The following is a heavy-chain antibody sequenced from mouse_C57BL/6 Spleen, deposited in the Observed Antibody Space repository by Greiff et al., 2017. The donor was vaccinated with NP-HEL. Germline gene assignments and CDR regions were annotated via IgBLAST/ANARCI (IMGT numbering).Heavy chain of an antibody. Sequence: VQLKQSGPGMVKPSQSLSLTCTVTGYSITSGYDWHWIRHFPGNKLEWMGYISYSGSTNYNPSLKSRISITHDTSKNHFFLKLNSVTTEDTATYYCARGGYYFYFDYWGQGTTLTVSS. V-gene: IGHV3-1*01. D-gene: IGHD2-3*01. CDR1: GYSITSGYD. CDR3: ARGGYYFYFDY. CDR2: ISYSGST. J-gene: IGHJ2*01.